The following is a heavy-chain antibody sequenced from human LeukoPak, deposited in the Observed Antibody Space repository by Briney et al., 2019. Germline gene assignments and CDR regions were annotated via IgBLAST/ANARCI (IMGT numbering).Heavy chain of an antibody. CDR2: IHPEGNEK. J-gene: IGHJ4*02. CDR1: GFTFSDFW. Sequence: GGSLRLSCAVSGFTFSDFWMSWVRQAPGRGLEWVANIHPEGNEKYHVESVKGRFTISRDNAKNSLFLQMNGLRVEDTAVYYLGRGGGLSGDHWGQGTLVTVSS. D-gene: IGHD2/OR15-2a*01. V-gene: IGHV3-7*04. CDR3: GRGGGLSGDH.